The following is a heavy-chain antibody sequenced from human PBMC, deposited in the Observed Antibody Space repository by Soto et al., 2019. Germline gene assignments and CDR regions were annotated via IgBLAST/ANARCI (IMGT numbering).Heavy chain of an antibody. CDR2: ISAYNGNT. CDR1: GYTFTSYG. CDR3: ARDGNYGYDRCYYGMDV. Sequence: ASVKVSCKASGYTFTSYGISWVRQAPGQGLEWMGWISAYNGNTNYAQKLQGRVTMTTDTSTSTAYMELRSLRSDDTAVYYCARDGNYGYDRCYYGMDVWGQGTTVTVSS. V-gene: IGHV1-18*01. D-gene: IGHD5-12*01. J-gene: IGHJ6*02.